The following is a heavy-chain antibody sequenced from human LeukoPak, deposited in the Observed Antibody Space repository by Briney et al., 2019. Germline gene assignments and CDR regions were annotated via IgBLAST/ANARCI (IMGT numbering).Heavy chain of an antibody. J-gene: IGHJ4*02. CDR1: GSSITSTYY. CDR3: ARVLHAPKFIDS. Sequence: PSETLSLTCTVSGSSITSTYYWVWFRQPPGKGLEWIATVFQLQTVRTFYNPSLESRVTMSLDTSQNQFSLNLISVTAADTALYFCARVLHAPKFIDSWGQGTLVTVSS. D-gene: IGHD2-8*01. V-gene: IGHV4-38-2*02. CDR2: VFQLQTVRT.